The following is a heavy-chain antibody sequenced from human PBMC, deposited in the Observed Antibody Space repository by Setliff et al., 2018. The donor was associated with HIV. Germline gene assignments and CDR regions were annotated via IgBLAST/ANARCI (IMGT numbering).Heavy chain of an antibody. J-gene: IGHJ5*02. CDR3: VRGHCNSDKCWYTWFDP. Sequence: ASVKVSCKASGGTLINYGVSWVRQAPGQGLEWMGWIGSYSGYTIYAQKFQDRLTMTTDTSTTTASMELRSLRSDDTAVYYCVRGHCNSDKCWYTWFDPWGQGTLVTVSS. D-gene: IGHD2-2*01. CDR2: IGSYSGYT. CDR1: GGTLINYG. V-gene: IGHV1-18*01.